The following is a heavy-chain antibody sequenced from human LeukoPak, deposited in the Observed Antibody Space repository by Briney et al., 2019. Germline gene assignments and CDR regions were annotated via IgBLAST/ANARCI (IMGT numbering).Heavy chain of an antibody. J-gene: IGHJ4*02. D-gene: IGHD1-26*01. CDR3: VRDVEGAIDY. CDR1: GGSFSGYF. V-gene: IGHV4-34*01. Sequence: SETLSLTCAVYGGSFSGYFWSWIRQSPGKGLEWIGEIKHGASTNYNPSLKSRVTISVDTSKNQFSLKLTSVTAADTAVYYCVRDVEGAIDYWGQGTLVTVSS. CDR2: IKHGAST.